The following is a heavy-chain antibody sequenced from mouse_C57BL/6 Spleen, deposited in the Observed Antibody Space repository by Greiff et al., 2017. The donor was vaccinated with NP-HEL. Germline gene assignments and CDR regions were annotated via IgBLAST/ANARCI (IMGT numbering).Heavy chain of an antibody. CDR2: IRSKSNNYAT. V-gene: IGHV10-1*01. Sequence: EVKLVESGGGLVQPTGSLKLSCAASGFRFNTYAMNWVRQAPGKGLEWVARIRSKSNNYATYYADSVKDRFTISRDDSDSMLYRQMNDLNTEDTTMFYCLRDCAFDYWGQGTSVTVSS. CDR1: GFRFNTYA. J-gene: IGHJ4*01. CDR3: LRDCAFDY. D-gene: IGHD2-13*01.